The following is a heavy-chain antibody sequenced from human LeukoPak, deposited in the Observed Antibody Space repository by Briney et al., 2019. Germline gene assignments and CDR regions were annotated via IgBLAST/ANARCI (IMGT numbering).Heavy chain of an antibody. CDR3: ARGRRARDDMDV. CDR2: IIPIFGTA. Sequence: ASVKVSCKASGGTFSSYAISWVRQAPGQRLEWMGGIIPIFGTANYAQKFQGRVTITTDESTSTAYMELSSLRSEDTAVYYCARGRRARDDMDVWGKGTTVTVSS. V-gene: IGHV1-69*05. D-gene: IGHD5-24*01. CDR1: GGTFSSYA. J-gene: IGHJ6*03.